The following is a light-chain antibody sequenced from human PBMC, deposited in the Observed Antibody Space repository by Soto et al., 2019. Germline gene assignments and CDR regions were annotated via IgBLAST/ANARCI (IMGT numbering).Light chain of an antibody. CDR2: AAS. Sequence: DIQMTQSPSSLSASIGDRVTITCRASQRISTYLNWFQQKPGEAPKLLIYAASRLQSGVPSRFGGSGSGTDFTLTISRLEPEDFAVYYCQQYGSSPLFGGGTKVEIK. V-gene: IGKV1-39*01. CDR1: QRISTY. CDR3: QQYGSSPL. J-gene: IGKJ4*01.